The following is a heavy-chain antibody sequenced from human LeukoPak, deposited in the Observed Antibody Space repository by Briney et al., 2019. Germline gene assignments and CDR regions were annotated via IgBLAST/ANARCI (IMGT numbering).Heavy chain of an antibody. CDR3: ARDPYYDFWSGYSEGVGYFDY. Sequence: ASVKVSCKASGGTFSSYAISWVRQAPGQGLEWMGWISAYNGNTNYAQKLQGRVTMTTDTSTSTAYMELRSLRSDDTAVYYCARDPYYDFWSGYSEGVGYFDYWGQGTLVTVSS. J-gene: IGHJ4*02. V-gene: IGHV1-18*01. CDR1: GGTFSSYA. D-gene: IGHD3-3*01. CDR2: ISAYNGNT.